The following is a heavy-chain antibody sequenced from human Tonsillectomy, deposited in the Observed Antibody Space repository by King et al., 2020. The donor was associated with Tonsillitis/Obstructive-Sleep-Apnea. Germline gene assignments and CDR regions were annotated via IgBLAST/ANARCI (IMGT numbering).Heavy chain of an antibody. D-gene: IGHD6-19*01. J-gene: IGHJ4*02. CDR3: AGDMKGGVAVAGLFDY. CDR1: GFTFSSYG. CDR2: IWYDGSNK. Sequence: VQLVESGGGVVQPGRSLRLSCAASGFTFSSYGMHWVRQAPGKGLEWVAVIWYDGSNKYYADSVKGRFTISRDNSKNTLYLQMNSLRAEDTAVYYCAGDMKGGVAVAGLFDYWGQGTLVTVSS. V-gene: IGHV3-33*01.